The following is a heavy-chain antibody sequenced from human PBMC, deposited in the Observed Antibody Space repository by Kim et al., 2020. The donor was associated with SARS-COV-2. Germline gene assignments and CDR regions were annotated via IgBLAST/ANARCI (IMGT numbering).Heavy chain of an antibody. CDR2: ISYDGSNK. CDR3: ATDPGYSYGLCLDY. D-gene: IGHD5-18*01. CDR1: GFTFSSYG. Sequence: GGSLRLSCAASGFTFSSYGMHWVRQAPGKGLEWVAVISYDGSNKYYADSVKGRFTISRDNSKNTLYLQMNSLRAEDTAVYYCATDPGYSYGLCLDYWGQG. V-gene: IGHV3-30*03. J-gene: IGHJ4*02.